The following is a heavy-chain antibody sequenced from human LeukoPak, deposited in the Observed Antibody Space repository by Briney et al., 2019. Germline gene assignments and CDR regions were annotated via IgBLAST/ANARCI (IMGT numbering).Heavy chain of an antibody. D-gene: IGHD1-26*01. V-gene: IGHV3-48*04. CDR2: ISSSGSTI. J-gene: IGHJ3*02. Sequence: PGGSLRLSCTASGFTFSSYSMNWVRQAPGKGLEWVSYISSSGSTIYYADSVKGRFTISRDNAKNSLYLQMNSLRAEDTAVYYCARDGELGSPADAFDIWGQGTMVTVSS. CDR1: GFTFSSYS. CDR3: ARDGELGSPADAFDI.